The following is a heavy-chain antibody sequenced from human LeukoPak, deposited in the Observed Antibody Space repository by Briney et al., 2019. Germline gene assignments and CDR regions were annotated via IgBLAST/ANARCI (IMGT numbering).Heavy chain of an antibody. Sequence: PSETLSLTCTVSGGSVSSYYWSWMRQSPGKGLEWIGYVYYSGSTNYNPALKSRVTISLDTSENQFSLKLSSVTAADTAVYYCAREANSPTACYWYFDLWGRGTQVTVSS. CDR2: VYYSGST. CDR1: GGSVSSYY. V-gene: IGHV4-59*02. CDR3: AREANSPTACYWYFDL. J-gene: IGHJ2*01. D-gene: IGHD2-21*01.